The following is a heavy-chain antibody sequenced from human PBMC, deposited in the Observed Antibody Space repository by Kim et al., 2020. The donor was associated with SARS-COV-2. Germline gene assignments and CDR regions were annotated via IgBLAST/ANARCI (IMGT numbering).Heavy chain of an antibody. D-gene: IGHD2-8*01. V-gene: IGHV4-34*01. CDR3: ARGYYYFDY. CDR2: INHSGST. J-gene: IGHJ4*02. CDR1: GGSFSGYY. Sequence: SETLSLTCAVYGGSFSGYYWSWIRQPPGKGLEWIGEINHSGSTNYNPSLKSRVTISVDTSKNQFSLKLSSVTAADTAVYYCARGYYYFDYWGQGTLVTVSS.